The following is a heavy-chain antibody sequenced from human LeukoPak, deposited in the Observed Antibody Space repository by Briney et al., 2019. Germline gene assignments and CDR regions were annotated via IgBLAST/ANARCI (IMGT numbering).Heavy chain of an antibody. D-gene: IGHD2/OR15-2a*01. CDR2: INHSGST. J-gene: IGHJ6*04. CDR3: ARRPRKNSALDV. CDR1: GGSFSGYY. V-gene: IGHV4-34*01. Sequence: SETLSLTCAVCGGSFSGYYWSWIRQPPGEGLKWIGEINHSGSTNYNPSLKSRVTISVDTSKNQFSLKLSSETAADTAVYYCARRPRKNSALDVWGKGTTVTVSS.